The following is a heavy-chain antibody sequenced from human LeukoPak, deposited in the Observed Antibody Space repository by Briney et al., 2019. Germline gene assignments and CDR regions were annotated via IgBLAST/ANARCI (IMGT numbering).Heavy chain of an antibody. CDR1: GGSISSYY. J-gene: IGHJ4*02. Sequence: PSETLSLTCTVSGGSISSYYWRWIRQPPGKGLEWIGYIYYSGSTNYNPSLKSRVTISVDTSKNQFSLKLSSVTAADTAVYYCARATMDFWSGYYPYYFDYWGQGTLVTVSS. V-gene: IGHV4-59*01. D-gene: IGHD3-3*01. CDR2: IYYSGST. CDR3: ARATMDFWSGYYPYYFDY.